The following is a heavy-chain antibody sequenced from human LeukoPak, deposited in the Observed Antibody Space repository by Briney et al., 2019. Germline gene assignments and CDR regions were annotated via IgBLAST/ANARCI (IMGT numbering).Heavy chain of an antibody. D-gene: IGHD3-3*01. CDR1: GYTFTSYG. CDR3: ARPGDFWSGYYSIFDY. J-gene: IGHJ4*02. CDR2: ISAYNGNT. V-gene: IGHV1-18*01. Sequence: ASVKVSCKASGYTFTSYGISWVRQAPGQGLEWMGWISAYNGNTNYAQKLQGRVTMTTDTSTSTAYMELSSLRSEDTAVYYCARPGDFWSGYYSIFDYWGQGTLVTVSS.